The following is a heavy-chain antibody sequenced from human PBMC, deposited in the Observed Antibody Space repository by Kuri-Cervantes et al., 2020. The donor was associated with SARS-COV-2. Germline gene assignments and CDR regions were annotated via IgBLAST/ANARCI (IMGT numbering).Heavy chain of an antibody. D-gene: IGHD3-3*01. CDR3: ARWPSWSGSIDY. V-gene: IGHV4-59*01. Sequence: SETLSLTGTVSGGSISSYYWSWIRQPPGKGLEWIGYIYYSGSTNYNPSLKSRVTISVDTSKNQFSLKLSSVTAADTAVYYCARWPSWSGSIDYWGQGTLVTVSS. J-gene: IGHJ4*02. CDR1: GGSISSYY. CDR2: IYYSGST.